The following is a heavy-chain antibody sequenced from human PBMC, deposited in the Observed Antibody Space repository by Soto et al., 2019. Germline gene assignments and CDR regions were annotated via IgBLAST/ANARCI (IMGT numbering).Heavy chain of an antibody. CDR2: ISAYNGNT. CDR1: GYTFTSYG. V-gene: IGHV1-18*01. D-gene: IGHD3-22*01. Sequence: QVQLVQSGAEVKKPGASVKVSCKASGYTFTSYGISWVRQAPGQGLEWMGWISAYNGNTNYAQKLQGRVTMTTDTSTSTAYMEMRSLRSDDTAVYYCAGGAGYYYASSGQGYFQHWGQGTLVTVSS. CDR3: AGGAGYYYASSGQGYFQH. J-gene: IGHJ1*01.